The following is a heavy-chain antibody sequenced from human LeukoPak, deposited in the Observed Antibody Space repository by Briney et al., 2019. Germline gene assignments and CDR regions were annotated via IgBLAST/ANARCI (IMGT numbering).Heavy chain of an antibody. Sequence: TGGSLRLSCAASGFTFSSYSMNWVRQAPGKGLEWVSSISSSSSYIYYADSVKGRFTISRDNAKNSLYLQMNSLRAEDTAVYYCARDLTGEDAFDIWGQGTMVTVSS. CDR2: ISSSSSYI. V-gene: IGHV3-21*01. J-gene: IGHJ3*02. CDR3: ARDLTGEDAFDI. D-gene: IGHD7-27*01. CDR1: GFTFSSYS.